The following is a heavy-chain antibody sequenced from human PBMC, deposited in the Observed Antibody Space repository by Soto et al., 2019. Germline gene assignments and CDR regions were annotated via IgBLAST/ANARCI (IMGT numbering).Heavy chain of an antibody. CDR2: IHHRGTT. CDR1: GGPINSGDYS. J-gene: IGHJ4*02. V-gene: IGHV4-30-2*01. Sequence: QMQLQESGSGLVKPSQTLSLTCAVSGGPINSGDYSWTWIRQPPGRGLEWIGNIHHRGTTYYTPSLTSRATISLDTSKNLFSLNLTSVTAADTAVYYCARTTYFDFWSSHYFDYWGRGTLVTVSS. CDR3: ARTTYFDFWSSHYFDY. D-gene: IGHD3-3*01.